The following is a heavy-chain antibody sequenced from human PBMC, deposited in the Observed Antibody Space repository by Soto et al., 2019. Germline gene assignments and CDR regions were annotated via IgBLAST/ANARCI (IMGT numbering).Heavy chain of an antibody. J-gene: IGHJ5*02. D-gene: IGHD6-19*01. V-gene: IGHV4-59*01. CDR1: GGSISSYY. CDR3: VSTTVADTYNWFDP. CDR2: IYYSGST. Sequence: QVQLQESGPGLVKPSETLSLTCTVSGGSISSYYWSWIRQPPGKGLEWIGYIYYSGSTNYNPSLKSRVTISVDTSKNQFSLKLSSVTAADTAVYYCVSTTVADTYNWFDPWGQGTLVTVSS.